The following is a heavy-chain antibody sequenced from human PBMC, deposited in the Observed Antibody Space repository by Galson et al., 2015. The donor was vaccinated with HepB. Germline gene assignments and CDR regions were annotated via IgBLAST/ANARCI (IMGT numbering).Heavy chain of an antibody. V-gene: IGHV6-1*01. CDR3: ASTSSLLRSYYYYYYMDV. Sequence: CAISGDSVSSNSAAWNWIRQSPSRGLEWLGRTYYRSKWYNDYAVSVKSRITINPDTSKNHFSLQLNSVTPEDTAVYYCASTSSLLRSYYYYYYMDVWGKGTTVTVSS. CDR2: TYYRSKWYN. CDR1: GDSVSSNSAA. D-gene: IGHD3-3*01. J-gene: IGHJ6*03.